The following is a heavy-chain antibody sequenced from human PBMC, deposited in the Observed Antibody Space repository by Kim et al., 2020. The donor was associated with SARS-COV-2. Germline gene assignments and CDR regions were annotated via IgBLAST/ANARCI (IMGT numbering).Heavy chain of an antibody. V-gene: IGHV4-39*01. D-gene: IGHD2-2*01. CDR3: ATHPVLWTPAGVPGGAWFDP. CDR2: IYYSGST. CDR1: GGSISSSSYY. Sequence: SETLSLTCTVSGGSISSSSYYWGWIRQPPGKGLEWIGSIYYSGSTYYNPSLKSRVTISVDTSKNQFSLNLSSVTAADTAMYYCATHPVLWTPAGVPGGAWFDPWGQGSLVTVSS. J-gene: IGHJ5*02.